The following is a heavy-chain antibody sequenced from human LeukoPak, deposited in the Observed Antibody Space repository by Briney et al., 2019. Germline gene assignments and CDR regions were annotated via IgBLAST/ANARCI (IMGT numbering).Heavy chain of an antibody. CDR3: AKDRSGWYYFDY. D-gene: IGHD6-19*01. CDR2: ISGSGGST. CDR1: GFTFSSYA. V-gene: IGHV3-23*01. Sequence: PGGSLRLSCAASGFTFSSYAMSWVRQAPGKGLEWVSAISGSGGSTYYADSVKGRVTISRDNSKNTLYLQMNSLRAEDTAVYYCAKDRSGWYYFDYWGQGTLVTVSS. J-gene: IGHJ4*02.